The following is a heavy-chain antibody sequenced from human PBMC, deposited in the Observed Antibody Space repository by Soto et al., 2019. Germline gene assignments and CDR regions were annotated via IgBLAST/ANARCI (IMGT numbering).Heavy chain of an antibody. D-gene: IGHD3-9*01. J-gene: IGHJ4*02. V-gene: IGHV3-30*18. CDR2: IFYDGSKI. CDR3: AKDLTGPYDY. Sequence: GGSLRLSCAASGFSFSSSGMHWVRQAPGKGLEWVADIFYDGSKIHYADSVKGRFTISRDNSKNTVHLQMNSLRPEDAAVYYCAKDLTGPYDYWGQGTLVTVSS. CDR1: GFSFSSSG.